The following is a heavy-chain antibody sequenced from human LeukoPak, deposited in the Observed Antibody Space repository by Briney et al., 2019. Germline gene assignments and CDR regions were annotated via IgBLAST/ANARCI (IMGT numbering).Heavy chain of an antibody. CDR1: GGSISDYY. CDR2: IYHTGST. CDR3: ASRKLGNDY. Sequence: PSETLSLTCTISGGSISDYYWSWIRQSPGKGLEWIGYIYHTGSTSYSPSLKSRVTISADTSQNQFSLKLSSVTAADTAVYYCASRKLGNDYWGQGTLVTVSS. V-gene: IGHV4-59*01. D-gene: IGHD7-27*01. J-gene: IGHJ4*02.